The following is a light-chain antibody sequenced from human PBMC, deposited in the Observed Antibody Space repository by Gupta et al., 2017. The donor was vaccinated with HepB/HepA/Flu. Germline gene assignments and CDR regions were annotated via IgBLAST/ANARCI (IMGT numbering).Light chain of an antibody. CDR2: DDD. Sequence: QPVLTQPPSASGTPGQRVTLSCSGSSSNIGSNTVNWYPQLPETAPKLLIYDDDRRPSGVPDRFSGSKSGTSASLAISGLQSDDEAHYYCSTWDDSLDGSVTFGGGTKLTVL. V-gene: IGLV1-44*01. CDR1: SSNIGSNT. CDR3: STWDDSLDGSVT. J-gene: IGLJ2*01.